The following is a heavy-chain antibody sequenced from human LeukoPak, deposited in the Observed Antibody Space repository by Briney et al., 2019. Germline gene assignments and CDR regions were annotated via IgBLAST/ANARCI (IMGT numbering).Heavy chain of an antibody. V-gene: IGHV1-2*06. CDR3: ARDGSRGSSSSGVRYGY. CDR2: INPNSGGT. D-gene: IGHD6-6*01. Sequence: ASVKVSCKASGYTFTGYYMHWVRHAPGQGLEWMGRINPNSGGTNYAQKFQGRVTMTRDTSISTAYMELSRLRSDDTAVYYCARDGSRGSSSSGVRYGYWGQGTLVTVSS. J-gene: IGHJ4*02. CDR1: GYTFTGYY.